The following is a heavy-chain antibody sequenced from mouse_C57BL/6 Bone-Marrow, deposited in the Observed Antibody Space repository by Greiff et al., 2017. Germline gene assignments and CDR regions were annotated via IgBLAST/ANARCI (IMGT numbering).Heavy chain of an antibody. CDR1: GFNIKDDY. Sequence: EVQLQQSGAELVRPGASVKLSCTASGFNIKDDYMHWVKQRPVQGLEWIGWIDPETGDTEYAPKFQGKATLTADTSSSTAYLQLSSLTSEDTAVYYSTPLLAVCYYAMDYWGQGTSVTVSS. J-gene: IGHJ4*01. V-gene: IGHV14-4*01. CDR2: IDPETGDT. CDR3: TPLLAVCYYAMDY. D-gene: IGHD2-10*02.